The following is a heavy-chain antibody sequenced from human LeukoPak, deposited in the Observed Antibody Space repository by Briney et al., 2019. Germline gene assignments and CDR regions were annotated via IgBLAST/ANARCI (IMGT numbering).Heavy chain of an antibody. J-gene: IGHJ4*02. CDR3: AKDRVYSSGWYYADY. CDR1: GFTVSNNY. CDR2: IYVGGGT. V-gene: IGHV3-66*01. Sequence: QPGGSLRLSCEASGFTVSNNYMSWVRQAPGKGLEWVAIIYVGGGTYYADSVKGRFIMSRDNSKNTLYLQMNSLRADDTAVYYCAKDRVYSSGWYYADYWGQGTLVTVSS. D-gene: IGHD6-19*01.